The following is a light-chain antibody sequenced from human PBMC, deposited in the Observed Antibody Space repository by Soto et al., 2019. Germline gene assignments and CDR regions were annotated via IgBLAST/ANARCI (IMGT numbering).Light chain of an antibody. CDR2: KAS. CDR3: QQVYRYPWT. J-gene: IGKJ1*01. CDR1: QSVDTC. V-gene: IGKV1-5*03. Sequence: DIQMTQYPSTLSASVGDRVTITCRASQSVDTCWAWYQQKPGKAPHLLIYKASSLDTGVPSRFSGSGSVTEFTLTISSLQPDDFAAYYCQQVYRYPWTFGQGTKVEIK.